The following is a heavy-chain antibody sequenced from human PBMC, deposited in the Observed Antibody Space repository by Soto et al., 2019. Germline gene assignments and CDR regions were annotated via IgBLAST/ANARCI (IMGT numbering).Heavy chain of an antibody. V-gene: IGHV3-33*01. Sequence: QVQLVESGGGVVQPGRSLRLSCAASAFTFKTYGMHWVRQAPGKGLEWVAVIWYDGGHKYYADSVKGRFDISRDNSKNKRYLKMRRLRVEDTAVYYCARGGSSWSYYYYFGMDVWGQGTTVPVSS. CDR3: ARGGSSWSYYYYFGMDV. J-gene: IGHJ6*02. CDR2: IWYDGGHK. D-gene: IGHD6-13*01. CDR1: AFTFKTYG.